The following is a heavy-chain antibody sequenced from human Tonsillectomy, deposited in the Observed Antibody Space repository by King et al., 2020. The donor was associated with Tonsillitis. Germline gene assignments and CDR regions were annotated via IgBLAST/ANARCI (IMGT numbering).Heavy chain of an antibody. CDR1: GYTFTSYA. CDR3: ARDDGILLWFGELTDFYHWFDP. Sequence: QLVQSGSELKKPGASVKVSCKASGYTFTSYAMNWVRQAPGQGLEWMGWINTNTGNPTYAQGFTGRFVFSLDTSVSTAYLQISSLKAEDTAVYYCARDDGILLWFGELTDFYHWFDPWGQGTLVTVSS. D-gene: IGHD3-10*01. J-gene: IGHJ5*02. V-gene: IGHV7-4-1*02. CDR2: INTNTGNP.